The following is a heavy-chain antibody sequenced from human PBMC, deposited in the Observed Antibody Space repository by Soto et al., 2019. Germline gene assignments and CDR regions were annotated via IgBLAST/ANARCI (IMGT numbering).Heavy chain of an antibody. D-gene: IGHD4-17*01. CDR3: ARLRTSVTTEDAFDI. V-gene: IGHV5-51*01. CDR2: IYPDDSTT. J-gene: IGHJ3*02. Sequence: GESLKISCKGSGYTFTNYYIGWVRQLPGKGLERMGIIYPDDSTTRNVPSFQGQVTISVAQSIDTAFLQWGSLRASDPAMYYCARLRTSVTTEDAFDIWGPGTKVTV. CDR1: GYTFTNYY.